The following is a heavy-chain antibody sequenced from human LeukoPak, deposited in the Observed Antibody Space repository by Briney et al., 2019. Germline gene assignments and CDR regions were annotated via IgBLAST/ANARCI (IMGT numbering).Heavy chain of an antibody. Sequence: NPSKTLSLTCAVYGGSFSGYYWSWIRQPPGKGLEWIGEINHSGSTNYNPSLKSRVTISVDTSKNQFSLKLSSVTAADTAVYYCARRYYYDSKSRPFDYWGQGTLVTVSS. J-gene: IGHJ4*02. CDR3: ARRYYYDSKSRPFDY. V-gene: IGHV4-34*01. CDR2: INHSGST. CDR1: GGSFSGYY. D-gene: IGHD3-22*01.